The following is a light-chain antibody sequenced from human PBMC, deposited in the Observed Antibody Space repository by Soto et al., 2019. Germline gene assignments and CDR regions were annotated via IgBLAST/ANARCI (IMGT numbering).Light chain of an antibody. V-gene: IGKV3-20*01. CDR2: GAS. CDR1: QSVGSSY. J-gene: IGKJ1*01. CDR3: QQYGSSPPT. Sequence: EIVLTQSPGTLSLSPRERATLSCRASQSVGSSYLAWYQQKPGQAPGLLIYGASSRATGIPDRFSGSGSGTDFTLTISRLEPEDFAVYYCQQYGSSPPTFGQGTKVDIK.